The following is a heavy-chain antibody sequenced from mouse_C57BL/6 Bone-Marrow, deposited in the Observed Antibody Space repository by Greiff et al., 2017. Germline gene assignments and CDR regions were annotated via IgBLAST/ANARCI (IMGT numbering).Heavy chain of an antibody. Sequence: QVQLQQPGAELVKPGASVKLSCKASGYTFTSYWMHWVKQRPGQGLEWIGMIHPNSGSTNYNEKFKSKATLTVDKSSRTAYMQLSSLTSEDSAVYYCARAQLRLFFFTYWGQGTLVTVSA. D-gene: IGHD3-2*02. V-gene: IGHV1-64*01. CDR1: GYTFTSYW. J-gene: IGHJ3*01. CDR2: IHPNSGST. CDR3: ARAQLRLFFFTY.